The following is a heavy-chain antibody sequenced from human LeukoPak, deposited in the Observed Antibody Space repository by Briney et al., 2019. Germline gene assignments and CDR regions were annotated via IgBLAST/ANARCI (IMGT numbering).Heavy chain of an antibody. V-gene: IGHV4-4*07. D-gene: IGHD4-23*01. CDR2: IYTSGST. CDR3: ARVSRGNSVGGDY. J-gene: IGHJ4*02. Sequence: SETLSLTCTVSGGSISSYYWRWLRQPAGKGLEWIGSIYTSGSTHYHPSLKSRVTITVHTSKNLFSQKLSSVTAAETAVYYCARVSRGNSVGGDYWGQGTLVTVSS. CDR1: GGSISSYY.